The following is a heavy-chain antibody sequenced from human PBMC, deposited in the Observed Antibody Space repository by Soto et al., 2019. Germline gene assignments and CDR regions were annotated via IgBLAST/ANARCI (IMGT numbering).Heavy chain of an antibody. V-gene: IGHV1-3*01. J-gene: IGHJ4*02. D-gene: IGHD6-13*01. CDR2: ISAGNGNT. CDR1: GYTFTSYA. Sequence: ASVKVSCKASGYTFTSYAMHWVRQAPGQRLEWMGWISAGNGNTKYSQKFQGRVTITRDTSASTAYMELSSLRSEDTAVCYCARGIAAADPIDYWGQGTLVTVSS. CDR3: ARGIAAADPIDY.